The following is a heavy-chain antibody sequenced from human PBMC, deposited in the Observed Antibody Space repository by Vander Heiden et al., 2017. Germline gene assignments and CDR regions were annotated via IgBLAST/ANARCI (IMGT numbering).Heavy chain of an antibody. CDR2: INGDGSSR. D-gene: IGHD3-3*01. CDR3: ARGWLQPMGPEW. V-gene: IGHV3-74*01. CDR1: GFILNTYW. J-gene: IGHJ4*02. Sequence: EVLLVESGGGLVQPGGSLRLSWAAVGFILNTYWMHGVRQVPGKGLDWVSRINGDGSSRKHADSVEGRFTISRDNAKNTLYLQMDSLRAEDTAVYYCARGWLQPMGPEWWGQGALVTVSS.